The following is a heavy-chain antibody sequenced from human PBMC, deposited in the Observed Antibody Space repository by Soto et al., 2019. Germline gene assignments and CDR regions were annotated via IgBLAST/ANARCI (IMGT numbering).Heavy chain of an antibody. CDR1: GFTFSSYA. Sequence: PGESLKISCAASGFTFSSYAMSWVRQAPGRGLECVSAISGSGGSTYYTDSVKGRFTISRDNSKNTLYLQMNSLRAEDTAVYYCAKESLDYYDSSGLDYWGQGTLVTSPQ. J-gene: IGHJ4*02. D-gene: IGHD3-22*01. CDR3: AKESLDYYDSSGLDY. CDR2: ISGSGGST. V-gene: IGHV3-23*01.